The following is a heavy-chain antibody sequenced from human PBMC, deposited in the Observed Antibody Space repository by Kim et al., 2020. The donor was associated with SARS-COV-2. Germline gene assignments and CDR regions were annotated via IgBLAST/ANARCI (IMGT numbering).Heavy chain of an antibody. V-gene: IGHV3-23*01. CDR3: AKKYTRSYYYYFGMDV. D-gene: IGHD2-2*01. J-gene: IGHJ6*02. Sequence: DSVRGRFTISSDNSKNTLYLQMSSLRADDTAVYYCAKKYTRSYYYYFGMDVWGQGTTVTVSS.